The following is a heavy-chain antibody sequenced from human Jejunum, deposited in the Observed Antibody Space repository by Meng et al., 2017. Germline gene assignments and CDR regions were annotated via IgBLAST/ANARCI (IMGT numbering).Heavy chain of an antibody. CDR3: ARVRTGRLLVDH. CDR1: GFMFSDQY. Sequence: QVALVESGGGLVKPGGSLRLSCAASGFMFSDQYMSWIRQAPGKGLEWVSHISSGSGVYYADSVKGRFTISRDNAKNSLYLQMDSLRADDTAVYYCARVRTGRLLVDHWGQGTLVTVSS. D-gene: IGHD1-14*01. V-gene: IGHV3-11*01. J-gene: IGHJ4*02. CDR2: ISSGSGV.